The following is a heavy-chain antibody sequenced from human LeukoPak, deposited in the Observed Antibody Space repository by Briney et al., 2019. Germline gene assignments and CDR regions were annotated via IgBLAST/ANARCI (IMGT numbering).Heavy chain of an antibody. V-gene: IGHV3-30-3*01. Sequence: PGGSLRLSCAASGFTFSSYAMHWVRQAPGKGLEWVAVISYDGSNKYYADSVKGRFTISRDNSKNTLYLQMNSLRAEDTAVYYCASQAARGHGFDYWGQGTLVTVSS. J-gene: IGHJ4*02. D-gene: IGHD6-6*01. CDR1: GFTFSSYA. CDR2: ISYDGSNK. CDR3: ASQAARGHGFDY.